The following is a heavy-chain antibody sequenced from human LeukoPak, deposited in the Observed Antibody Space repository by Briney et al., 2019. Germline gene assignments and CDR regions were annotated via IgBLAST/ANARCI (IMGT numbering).Heavy chain of an antibody. V-gene: IGHV3-9*03. J-gene: IGHJ4*02. Sequence: GGSLRLSCAASGFTFDGYPMHWVRQAPGKGVEWVSGITANSGKLYYADSVKGRFVISRDNAKNSLFLRLNNVRAEDMALYYCARESTSTYGARLYSFDCWGQGTQVTVSS. D-gene: IGHD2-8*01. CDR2: ITANSGKL. CDR1: GFTFDGYP. CDR3: ARESTSTYGARLYSFDC.